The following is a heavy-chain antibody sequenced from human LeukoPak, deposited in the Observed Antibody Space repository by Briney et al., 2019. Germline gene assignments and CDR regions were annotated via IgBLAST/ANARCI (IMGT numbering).Heavy chain of an antibody. Sequence: KPSETLSVTCTVSGGSISGYYWSWIRQPPGKGLEWIGYIYYSGNTNYNPSLKSRVTISVDTSKNQFSLKLSSVTAADTALYYCARAGYNYGFFNLDYWGQGTLVTVSS. J-gene: IGHJ4*02. V-gene: IGHV4-59*08. CDR2: IYYSGNT. CDR3: ARAGYNYGFFNLDY. D-gene: IGHD5-18*01. CDR1: GGSISGYY.